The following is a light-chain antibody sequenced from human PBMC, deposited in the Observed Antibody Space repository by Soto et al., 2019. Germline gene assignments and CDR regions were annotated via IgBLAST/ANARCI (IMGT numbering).Light chain of an antibody. CDR2: EVT. CDR1: SSDVGGYNY. Sequence: LTQPASVSGSPGQSITISCTGTSSDVGGYNYVSWYQQHPGKAPKLMIYEVTNRPSGVSNRFSGSKSGNTASLTISGLQAEDEADYYCSSYTSGSTRVFGGGTKLTVL. CDR3: SSYTSGSTRV. J-gene: IGLJ3*02. V-gene: IGLV2-14*01.